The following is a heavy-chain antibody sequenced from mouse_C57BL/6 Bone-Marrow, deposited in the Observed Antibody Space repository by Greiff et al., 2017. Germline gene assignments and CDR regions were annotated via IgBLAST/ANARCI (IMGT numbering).Heavy chain of an antibody. CDR1: GYTFTGYW. V-gene: IGHV1-9*01. CDR2: ILPGSGST. D-gene: IGHD2-14*01. J-gene: IGHJ2*01. Sequence: QVQLQQSGAELMKPGASVKLSCKATGYTFTGYWIEWVKQRPGHGLEWIGEILPGSGSTNYNAKFKGKATFTADTSSNTAYMQLSSLTTEDAAIYYCAVRRGRYFDYWGQGTTLTVSS. CDR3: AVRRGRYFDY.